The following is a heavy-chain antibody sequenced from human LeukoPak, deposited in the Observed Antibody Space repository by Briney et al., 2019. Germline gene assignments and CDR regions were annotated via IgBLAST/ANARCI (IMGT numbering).Heavy chain of an antibody. V-gene: IGHV3-23*01. CDR2: ISGSGGST. Sequence: PGGSLRLSCAASGFTFSTYAVTWVRQAPGKGLEWVSTISGSGGSTYYADSVKGRFTISRDNSKNTLYLQMNSLRAEDTAVCYCAKAVVGATKPPAYWGQGTLVTVSS. CDR1: GFTFSTYA. J-gene: IGHJ4*02. D-gene: IGHD1-26*01. CDR3: AKAVVGATKPPAY.